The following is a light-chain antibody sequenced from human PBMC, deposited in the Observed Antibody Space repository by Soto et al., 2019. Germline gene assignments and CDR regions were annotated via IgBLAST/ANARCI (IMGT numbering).Light chain of an antibody. Sequence: QSVLTQPASVSGSPGQSITISCTGTSSDVGSYNLVSWYQQHPGKAPKLMIYGVNKRPSGVSNRFSGSKSGNTASLTISGLQAEDGADYYCCSYAGISTFYVFGTGTKVTV. J-gene: IGLJ1*01. CDR1: SSDVGSYNL. CDR2: GVN. CDR3: CSYAGISTFYV. V-gene: IGLV2-23*02.